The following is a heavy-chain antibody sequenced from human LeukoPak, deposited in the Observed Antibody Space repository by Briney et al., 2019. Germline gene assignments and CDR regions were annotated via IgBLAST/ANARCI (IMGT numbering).Heavy chain of an antibody. V-gene: IGHV3-48*03. J-gene: IGHJ4*02. CDR3: ASRLTGESDY. CDR1: GFTFSTYE. CDR2: ISTSGSTI. D-gene: IGHD7-27*01. Sequence: GGSLRLSCAASGFTFSTYEMNWVRQAPGKGLEWVSYISTSGSTIYYADSVKGRFTISRDNAKNSLYLQMNSLRAEDTAVYYCASRLTGESDYWGQGTLVTVSS.